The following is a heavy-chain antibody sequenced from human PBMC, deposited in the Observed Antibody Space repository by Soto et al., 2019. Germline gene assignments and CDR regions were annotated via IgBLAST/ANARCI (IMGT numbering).Heavy chain of an antibody. CDR3: AREGNLGRWIQPLDS. J-gene: IGHJ4*02. Sequence: SETLSLTCIVSGGSISSNDFYWSWIRQHPGKGLEWIGYIYYSGNTYYNPSLKSRVTMSVDTSKNQFSLKLSSVTAADTAVYFCAREGNLGRWIQPLDSWGQGTLVTVSS. CDR2: IYYSGNT. CDR1: GGSISSNDFY. V-gene: IGHV4-31*03. D-gene: IGHD2-2*03.